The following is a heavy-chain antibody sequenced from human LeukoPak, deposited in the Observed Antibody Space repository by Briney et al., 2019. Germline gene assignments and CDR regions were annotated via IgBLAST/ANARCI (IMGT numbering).Heavy chain of an antibody. V-gene: IGHV3-43*01. D-gene: IGHD4-23*01. CDR2: ISRNGGTT. Sequence: GGSLRLSCAASGFTFDDYTMHWVRQAPGKGLEWVSLISRNGGTTDYADSVKGRFTISRDNGKNSLYLQMNSLRTEDTALYYCAKDVNTMNSPTMDVWGQGTTVTVAS. J-gene: IGHJ6*02. CDR3: AKDVNTMNSPTMDV. CDR1: GFTFDDYT.